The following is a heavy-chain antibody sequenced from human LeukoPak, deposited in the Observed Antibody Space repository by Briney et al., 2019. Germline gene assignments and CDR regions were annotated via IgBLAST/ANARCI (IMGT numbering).Heavy chain of an antibody. CDR2: ISSSSSYI. V-gene: IGHV3-21*01. J-gene: IGHJ4*02. CDR3: ARGSRTATTGTPNDY. CDR1: GFTFSSYS. D-gene: IGHD4-17*01. Sequence: GGSLRLSCAASGFTFSSYSMNWVRQAPGKGLEWVSSISSSSSYIYYADSVKGRFTISRDNVKNSLYLQLNSLRAEDTAVYYCARGSRTATTGTPNDYWGQGTLVTVSS.